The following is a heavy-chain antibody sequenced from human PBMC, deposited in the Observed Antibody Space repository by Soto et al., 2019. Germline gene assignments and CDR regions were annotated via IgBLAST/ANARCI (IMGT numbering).Heavy chain of an antibody. V-gene: IGHV4-59*12. Sequence: QVQLQESGPGLVKPSETLSLTCTVSGGSISSYYWSWIRQPPGKGLEWIGYMYYSGSTNYNPSLKSRVTISVDTSKNQCSLKLSSVTAADTAVYYCARDLGYSSSSSYYYYGMDVWGQGTTVTVSS. D-gene: IGHD6-6*01. CDR3: ARDLGYSSSSSYYYYGMDV. CDR2: MYYSGST. J-gene: IGHJ6*02. CDR1: GGSISSYY.